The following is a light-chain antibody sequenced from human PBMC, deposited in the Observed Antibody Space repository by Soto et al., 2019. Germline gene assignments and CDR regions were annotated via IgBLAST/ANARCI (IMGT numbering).Light chain of an antibody. J-gene: IGLJ2*01. CDR2: DVS. Sequence: QSVLTQPASVSGSPGQSITISCTGISSDIGGYNYVSWYQQHPGKAPKLMIYDVSNRRSGVSNRFSGSKSGNTASLTISGLQAEYEADYYCYSYTSSSTVLFGGGTKPTVL. V-gene: IGLV2-14*01. CDR1: SSDIGGYNY. CDR3: YSYTSSSTVL.